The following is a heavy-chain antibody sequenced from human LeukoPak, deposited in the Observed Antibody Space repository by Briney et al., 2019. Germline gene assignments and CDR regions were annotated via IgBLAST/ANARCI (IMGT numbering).Heavy chain of an antibody. CDR2: INPKSGDS. D-gene: IGHD5-18*01. CDR3: ARGDTATFDY. V-gene: IGHV1-2*02. Sequence: ASVKVSCKASGYTFIGYYLHWVRQAPGQGLEWIGWINPKSGDSNHAQKFQDRVTMTGDTSISTAYMELSSLRSNDTAVYYCARGDTATFDYWGQRTLVTVSS. J-gene: IGHJ4*02. CDR1: GYTFIGYY.